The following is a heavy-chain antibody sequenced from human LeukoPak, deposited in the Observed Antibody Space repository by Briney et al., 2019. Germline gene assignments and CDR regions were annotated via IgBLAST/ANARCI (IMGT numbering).Heavy chain of an antibody. CDR2: VSTRGNT. J-gene: IGHJ4*02. V-gene: IGHV4-4*07. Sequence: PSETLSLTCTVSGGSISSYYWSWIRQPAGRGLEWIGRVSTRGNTNYNPSLKSRVTMSVDTPKNLFSLKLTSVTAADTAMYYCARSPGLADIDFWGQGTLVIVSS. CDR1: GGSISSYY. D-gene: IGHD2-21*01. CDR3: ARSPGLADIDF.